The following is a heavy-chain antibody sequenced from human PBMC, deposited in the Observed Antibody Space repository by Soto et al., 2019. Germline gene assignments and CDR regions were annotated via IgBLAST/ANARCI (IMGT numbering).Heavy chain of an antibody. CDR3: ARALYYDILTGYYSPSHYYYGMDV. CDR1: GYTFTSYY. CDR2: INPSGGST. J-gene: IGHJ6*02. V-gene: IGHV1-46*01. D-gene: IGHD3-9*01. Sequence: ASVKVSCKASGYTFTSYYMHWVRQAPGQGLEWMGIINPSGGSTSYAQKFQGRVTMTRDTSTSTVYMELSSLRSEDTAVYYCARALYYDILTGYYSPSHYYYGMDVWGQGTTVTVSS.